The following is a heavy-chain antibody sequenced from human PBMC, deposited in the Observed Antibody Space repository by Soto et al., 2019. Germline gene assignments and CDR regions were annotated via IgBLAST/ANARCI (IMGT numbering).Heavy chain of an antibody. CDR2: ISYDGTNK. CDR1: GFMFSAYA. Sequence: GGSLRLSCAASGFMFSAYAMLWVRQAPGKGLEWVAAISYDGTNKYYADSIKGRFTISRDNSANTLFLQVNSLRREDTAMYYCARDPSPYTSGWYGTDFWGPGTLFTVSS. V-gene: IGHV3-30*04. D-gene: IGHD6-19*01. J-gene: IGHJ4*01. CDR3: ARDPSPYTSGWYGTDF.